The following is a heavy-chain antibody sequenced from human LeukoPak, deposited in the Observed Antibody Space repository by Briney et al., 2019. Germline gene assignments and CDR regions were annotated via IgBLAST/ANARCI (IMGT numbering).Heavy chain of an antibody. J-gene: IGHJ4*02. V-gene: IGHV4-59*01. CDR3: ARDGQAFDY. CDR2: IFSTGST. D-gene: IGHD3/OR15-3a*01. Sequence: PSETLSLTCSVSGASISDYYWSWIRQPPGKGLEWIGYIFSTGSTNYNPSLKSRVTMSVEPSKSQFSLQLRSVTAADTAVYYCARDGQAFDYWGQGALVTVSS. CDR1: GASISDYY.